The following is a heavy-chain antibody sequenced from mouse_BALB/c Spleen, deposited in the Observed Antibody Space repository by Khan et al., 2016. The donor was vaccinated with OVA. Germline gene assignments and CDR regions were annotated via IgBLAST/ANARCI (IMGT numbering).Heavy chain of an antibody. Sequence: QLEESGPGLVKPSQSLSLTCTVTGYSITSDYAWNWIRQFPGNKLEWLGYISYSGSTSYHPSLKSRISITRDTSKNQFFLQLNSVTTEDTATYYCARGLGQGIAYWGQGTLVTVSA. CDR3: ARGLGQGIAY. CDR1: GYSITSDYA. V-gene: IGHV3-2*02. CDR2: ISYSGST. D-gene: IGHD3-3*01. J-gene: IGHJ3*01.